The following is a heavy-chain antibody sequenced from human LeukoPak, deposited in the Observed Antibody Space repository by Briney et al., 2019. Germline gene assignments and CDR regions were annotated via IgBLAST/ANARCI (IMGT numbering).Heavy chain of an antibody. J-gene: IGHJ3*01. CDR3: ARGWVPSDITLK. D-gene: IGHD3-22*01. CDR2: INSDESDT. Sequence: GGSLRLSCAASGFTFSSYWMHWVRQAPGKGLVWVSRINSDESDTNYADSVKGRFTISRDNARNTVYPQMNSLRAEDTAVYYCARGWVPSDITLKWGQGTMVTVSS. V-gene: IGHV3-74*01. CDR1: GFTFSSYW.